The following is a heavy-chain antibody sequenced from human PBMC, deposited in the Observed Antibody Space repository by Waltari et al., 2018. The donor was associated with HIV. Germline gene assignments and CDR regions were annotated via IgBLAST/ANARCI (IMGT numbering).Heavy chain of an antibody. J-gene: IGHJ3*01. D-gene: IGHD2-21*02. CDR2: ISDDSSFI. Sequence: ESGGGRAKPGGTLKLSCSGSGFTFKTYSVRWIRQTPGRGLEWISSISDDSSFIYYADSVKGRFTVSRDNVRNSVFLQINDVRAEDTATYFCGAFLCAEDCRDGFDVWGQGTMVTVS. CDR3: GAFLCAEDCRDGFDV. CDR1: GFTFKTYS. V-gene: IGHV3-21*06.